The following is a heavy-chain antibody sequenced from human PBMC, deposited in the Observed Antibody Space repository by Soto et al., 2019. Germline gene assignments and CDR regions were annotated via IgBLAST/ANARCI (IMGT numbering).Heavy chain of an antibody. CDR1: GGTFSSYA. V-gene: IGHV1-46*01. J-gene: IGHJ4*02. Sequence: ASVKGSCKASGGTFSSYAISWVRQAPGQGLEWMGIINPSGGTASYAQKFQGRVTMTRDTSMSTVYMELSSLRSEDTAVYYCARDQRITMVRGVIITVPSFDYWGQGTLVTVSS. D-gene: IGHD3-10*01. CDR2: INPSGGTA. CDR3: ARDQRITMVRGVIITVPSFDY.